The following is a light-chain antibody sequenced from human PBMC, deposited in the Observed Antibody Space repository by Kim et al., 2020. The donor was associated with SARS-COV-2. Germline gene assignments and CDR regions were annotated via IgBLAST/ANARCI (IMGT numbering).Light chain of an antibody. V-gene: IGKV3-15*01. CDR2: GAS. CDR1: QSVSSN. J-gene: IGKJ2*01. Sequence: VSPGERATLSCRASQSVSSNLAWDQQKPGQAPRLLIYGASTRATGIPARFSGSGSGTEFTLTISSLQSEDFAVDYCQQYNNWPPVTFGQGTKLEI. CDR3: QQYNNWPPVT.